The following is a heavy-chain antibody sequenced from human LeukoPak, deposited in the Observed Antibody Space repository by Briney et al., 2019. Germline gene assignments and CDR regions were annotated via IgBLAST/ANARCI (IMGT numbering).Heavy chain of an antibody. V-gene: IGHV1-18*04. CDR2: ISAYNGNT. D-gene: IGHD3-3*01. CDR1: GYTFTSYY. J-gene: IGHJ4*02. Sequence: GSVKVSCKASGYTFTSYYMHWVRQAPGQGLEWMGWISAYNGNTNYAQKLQGRVTMTTDTSTSTAYMELRSLRSDDTAVYYCARSPLRSNYDFWSGYSGGREDYWGQGTLVTVSS. CDR3: ARSPLRSNYDFWSGYSGGREDY.